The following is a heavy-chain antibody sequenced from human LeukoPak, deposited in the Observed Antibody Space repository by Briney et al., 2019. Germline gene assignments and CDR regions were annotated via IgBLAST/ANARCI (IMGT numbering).Heavy chain of an antibody. V-gene: IGHV4-39*01. CDR1: GGPTCSSSYY. CDR3: ARQTWIELWHFDY. D-gene: IGHD5-18*01. J-gene: IGHJ4*02. CDR2: IYYSGST. Sequence: SETLSLTCTVSGGPTCSSSYYWAWIRQPPGKGLEWIGSIYYSGSTYYNPSLKSRVTISVETSKNKFSLKVSSVTAADTAVYYCARQTWIELWHFDYWGQGALVTVSS.